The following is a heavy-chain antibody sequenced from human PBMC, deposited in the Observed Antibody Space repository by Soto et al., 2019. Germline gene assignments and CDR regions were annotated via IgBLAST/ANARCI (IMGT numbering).Heavy chain of an antibody. V-gene: IGHV3-48*02. J-gene: IGHJ4*02. CDR3: VRPYKVGPVTKALFEY. CDR1: GFTFSDYS. Sequence: EVQLVESGGGLVQPGGSLRLSCAASGFTFSDYSMNWVRQAPGKGLEWVAHISASTNTIYYADSVKGRFTISRDNAADSLFLQMGSLTDEVTAVYYCVRPYKVGPVTKALFEYWGLGTLVTVSS. D-gene: IGHD4-17*01. CDR2: ISASTNTI.